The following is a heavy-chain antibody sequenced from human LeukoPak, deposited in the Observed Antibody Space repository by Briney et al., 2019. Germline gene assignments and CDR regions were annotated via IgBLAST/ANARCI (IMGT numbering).Heavy chain of an antibody. J-gene: IGHJ4*02. CDR2: IRYDGSNK. V-gene: IGHV3-30*02. CDR3: ARASIVGATAFDY. CDR1: EFTFSSYG. D-gene: IGHD1-26*01. Sequence: PGGSLRLSCAASEFTFSSYGMHWVRQAPGKGLEWVSFIRYDGSNKYYAASVRGRFTISRDNAKNSLYLQMNSLSGEDTAVYYCARASIVGATAFDYWGQGTLVTVSS.